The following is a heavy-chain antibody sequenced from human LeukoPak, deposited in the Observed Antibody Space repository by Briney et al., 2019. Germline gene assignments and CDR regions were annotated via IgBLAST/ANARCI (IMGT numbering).Heavy chain of an antibody. CDR2: ISSSSSNI. J-gene: IGHJ3*02. Sequence: GGSLRLSCAASGFTFSSYSMNWVRQAPGKGLEWVSSISSSSSNIYYADSVKGRFTISRDNAKNSLFLQMNSLRVEDTAVYYCARETTGTYDAFDIWGQGTRVTVSS. CDR3: ARETTGTYDAFDI. V-gene: IGHV3-21*01. CDR1: GFTFSSYS. D-gene: IGHD3-10*01.